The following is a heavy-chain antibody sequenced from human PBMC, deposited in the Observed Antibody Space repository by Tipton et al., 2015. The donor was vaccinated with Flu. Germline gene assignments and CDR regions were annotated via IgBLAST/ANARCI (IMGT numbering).Heavy chain of an antibody. CDR3: ARRGYYDSSGTDY. Sequence: TLSLTCTVSGGSISSYYWSWIRQPPGKGLEWIGSIYYSGSTYYNPSLKSRVTISVDTSKNQFSLKLSSVTAADTAVYYCARRGYYDSSGTDYWGQGTLVTVSS. J-gene: IGHJ4*02. V-gene: IGHV4-59*05. D-gene: IGHD3-22*01. CDR2: IYYSGST. CDR1: GGSISSYY.